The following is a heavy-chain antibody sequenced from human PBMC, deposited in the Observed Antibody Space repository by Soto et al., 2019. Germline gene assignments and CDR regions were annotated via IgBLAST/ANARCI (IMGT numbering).Heavy chain of an antibody. CDR3: VGGRGSSGYYLEFDY. V-gene: IGHV4-39*01. Sequence: QLQLQESGPGLVKPSETLSLTCTVSGGSISSSSYYWGWIRQPPGKGLEWIGSIYYSGSTYYNPSLTSRVTISVHTSKNQFSLKLSSVTAADTAVYYCVGGRGSSGYYLEFDYWGQGTLVTVSS. CDR2: IYYSGST. J-gene: IGHJ4*02. CDR1: GGSISSSSYY. D-gene: IGHD3-22*01.